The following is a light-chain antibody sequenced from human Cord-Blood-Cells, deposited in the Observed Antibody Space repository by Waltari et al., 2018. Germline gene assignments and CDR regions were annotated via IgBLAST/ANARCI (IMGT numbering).Light chain of an antibody. CDR1: QSISSY. CDR3: QQSYSTPYS. CDR2: AAS. J-gene: IGKJ2*03. Sequence: DIQLTQPPSSLSASVGDSVTITCRASQSISSYLTWYHQKPGKAPKLLLYAASSLQSRVPSRFSGSRAGAEFTLTISSQQPESFATYYCQQSYSTPYSFGQGTKLEIK. V-gene: IGKV1-39*01.